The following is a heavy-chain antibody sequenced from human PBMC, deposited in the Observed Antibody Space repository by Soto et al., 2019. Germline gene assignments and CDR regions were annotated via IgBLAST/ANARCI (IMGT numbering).Heavy chain of an antibody. CDR1: GFSFSSIGEG. V-gene: IGHV2-5*02. D-gene: IGHD2-21*02. Sequence: QITLKASGPTLVKPTQTLTLTCTFPGFSFSSIGEGVGWIRQPPGKALEWLTLIYWDDDKRYSPSLKSRLTITTDTSKNQVVLRLITMDPVDTATYYCVQSRCGGDCLQSYSSHSYYGLDIWGQGPTVNFSS. CDR2: IYWDDDK. CDR3: VQSRCGGDCLQSYSSHSYYGLDI. J-gene: IGHJ6*02.